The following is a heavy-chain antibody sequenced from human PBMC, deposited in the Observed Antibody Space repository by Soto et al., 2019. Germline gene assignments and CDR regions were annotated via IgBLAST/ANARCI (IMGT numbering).Heavy chain of an antibody. D-gene: IGHD3-3*01. CDR3: AKDPYDFWSGYYIPY. J-gene: IGHJ4*02. CDR1: WFTFSGYA. CDR2: ISGSGGST. V-gene: IGHV3-23*01. Sequence: PGGSLRLPCAASWFTFSGYAMRWVRQAPGKGLEWVSAISGSGGSTYYADSVKGRFTISRDNSKNTLYLQMNSLRAEDTAVYYCAKDPYDFWSGYYIPYWGQGTLVTVSS.